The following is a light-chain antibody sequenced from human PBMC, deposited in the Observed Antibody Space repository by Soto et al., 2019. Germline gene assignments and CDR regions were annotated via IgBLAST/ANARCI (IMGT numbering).Light chain of an antibody. V-gene: IGKV1-39*01. Sequence: DIQMTQSPSSLSASVGDRVTITCRASQSISSYLNWYQQKPGKAPNLLIYGASSLQSGVPSRFRGSGSGTDFTLTISSLQPEDFATYYCQQSYSTPRYTFGQGTKLEIK. CDR2: GAS. CDR1: QSISSY. CDR3: QQSYSTPRYT. J-gene: IGKJ2*01.